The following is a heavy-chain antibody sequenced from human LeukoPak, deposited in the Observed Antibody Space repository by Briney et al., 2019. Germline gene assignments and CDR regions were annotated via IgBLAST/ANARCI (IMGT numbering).Heavy chain of an antibody. V-gene: IGHV3-11*04. Sequence: GGSLRLSCAASGFTFSDYYMSWIRQAPGKGLEWVSYISSSGSTIYYADSVKGRFTISRDNAKNSLYLQMNSLRAEDTAVYYCARDPSLPYSGSYYHWGQGTLVTVSS. CDR1: GFTFSDYY. CDR2: ISSSGSTI. D-gene: IGHD1-26*01. J-gene: IGHJ5*02. CDR3: ARDPSLPYSGSYYH.